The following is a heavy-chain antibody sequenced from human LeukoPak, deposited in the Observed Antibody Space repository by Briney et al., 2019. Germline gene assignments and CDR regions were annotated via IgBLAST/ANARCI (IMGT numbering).Heavy chain of an antibody. CDR2: IVPIFGTA. CDR3: ASGQDYYYYYYMDV. Sequence: GASVKVSSKASGGTFSSYAISWVRQAPGQGLEWMGGIVPIFGTANYAQKFQGRVTITTDESTSTAYMELSSLRSEDTAVYYCASGQDYYYYYYMDVWGKGTTVTVSS. CDR1: GGTFSSYA. J-gene: IGHJ6*03. V-gene: IGHV1-69*05.